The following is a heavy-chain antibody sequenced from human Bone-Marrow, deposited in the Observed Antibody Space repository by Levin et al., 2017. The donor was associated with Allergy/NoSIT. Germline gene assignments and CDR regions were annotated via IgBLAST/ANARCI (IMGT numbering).Heavy chain of an antibody. V-gene: IGHV4-30-4*01. Sequence: SQTLSLTCTVSGGSINSVHSYWSWIRQPPGKGLEWMGYIGYSGSTYNNPSLESRLTISADTSRNQFSLRLTSVTAADAAVYYCARMGRFCSGGSCQAGPEDVWGQGTTVTVSS. J-gene: IGHJ6*02. D-gene: IGHD2-15*01. CDR1: GGSINSVHSY. CDR3: ARMGRFCSGGSCQAGPEDV. CDR2: IGYSGST.